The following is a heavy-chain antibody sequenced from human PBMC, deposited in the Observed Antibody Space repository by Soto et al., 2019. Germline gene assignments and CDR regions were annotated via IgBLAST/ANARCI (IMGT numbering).Heavy chain of an antibody. Sequence: QVFLVQSGAEVKKPGASVKVSCKTSGYTFTTYYMHWVRQAPGQGLEWMGVINPSDGSTYSAQKFQGRVTMTRDTSTSTVYVELSSLRAEDSAMYCCVRDRFGYGDSGDWGQGTLVTVSS. CDR3: VRDRFGYGDSGD. CDR2: INPSDGST. V-gene: IGHV1-46*01. J-gene: IGHJ4*02. D-gene: IGHD4-17*01. CDR1: GYTFTTYY.